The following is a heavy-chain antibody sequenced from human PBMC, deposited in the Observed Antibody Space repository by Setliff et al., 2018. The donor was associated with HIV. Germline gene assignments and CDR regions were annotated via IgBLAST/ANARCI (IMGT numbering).Heavy chain of an antibody. CDR2: INAGNGNT. J-gene: IGHJ4*02. CDR1: GYTFTSYA. CDR3: ARGPYSSGWYTLDY. V-gene: IGHV1-3*03. Sequence: ASVKVSCKASGYTFTSYAMHWVRQAPGQRLEWMGWINAGNGNTKYSQEFQGRVTITRDTSASTAYMELSSLRSEDMAVYYCARGPYSSGWYTLDYWGQGTLVTVPQ. D-gene: IGHD6-19*01.